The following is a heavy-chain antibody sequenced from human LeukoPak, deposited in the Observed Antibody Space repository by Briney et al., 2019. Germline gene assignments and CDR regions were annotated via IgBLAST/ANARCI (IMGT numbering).Heavy chain of an antibody. J-gene: IGHJ4*02. Sequence: GGSLRLSCAASGFTFSGYSMNWVRQAPGKGLEWVSSISSSSSYIYYADSVKGRFTISRDNAKNSLYLQMNSLRAEDTAVYYCARDVSDTAMVYDYWGQGTLVTVSS. D-gene: IGHD5-18*01. V-gene: IGHV3-21*01. CDR3: ARDVSDTAMVYDY. CDR1: GFTFSGYS. CDR2: ISSSSSYI.